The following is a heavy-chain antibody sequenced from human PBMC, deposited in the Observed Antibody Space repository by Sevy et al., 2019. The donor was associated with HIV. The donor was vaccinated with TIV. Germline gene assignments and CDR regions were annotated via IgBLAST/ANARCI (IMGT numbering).Heavy chain of an antibody. CDR1: GLTLSYAW. CDR3: TARNFDF. V-gene: IGHV3-15*07. J-gene: IGHJ4*02. Sequence: GGSLRLSCAASGLTLSYAWMNWVRQAPGKGLEWVGHIKSESDGGTTDFATPVKGRFIISRDDSKNTPYLQMNSLNTGDTALYYCTARNFDFWGRGTLVTVSS. CDR2: IKSESDGGTT.